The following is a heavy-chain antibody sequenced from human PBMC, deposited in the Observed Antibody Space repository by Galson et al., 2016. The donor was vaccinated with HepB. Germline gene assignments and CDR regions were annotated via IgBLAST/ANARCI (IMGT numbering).Heavy chain of an antibody. V-gene: IGHV3-23*01. D-gene: IGHD2-2*01. CDR1: GFIFSNYA. CDR3: ARGGQGVPAAKVDGFDI. J-gene: IGHJ3*02. Sequence: SLRLSCAASGFIFSNYAMSWVRQAPGKGLEWVSAIGGSGAFTRYTDSVKGRFTISRDNPKNSLYLQMNSLRVEDTAVYYCARGGQGVPAAKVDGFDIWGQGTVVTVSS. CDR2: IGGSGAFT.